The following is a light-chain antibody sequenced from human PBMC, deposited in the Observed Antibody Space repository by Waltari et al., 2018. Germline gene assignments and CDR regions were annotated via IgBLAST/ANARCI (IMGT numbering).Light chain of an antibody. CDR3: QQSYSTRWT. J-gene: IGKJ1*01. CDR2: AAS. CDR1: QSISSY. Sequence: IQMTQSPSPLSASVGDRVTITCRASQSISSYLNWYQQKPGKAPKLLIYAASSLQSGVPSRFSGSGSGTDFTLTISSLQPEDFATYYCQQSYSTRWTFGQGTKVEIK. V-gene: IGKV1-39*01.